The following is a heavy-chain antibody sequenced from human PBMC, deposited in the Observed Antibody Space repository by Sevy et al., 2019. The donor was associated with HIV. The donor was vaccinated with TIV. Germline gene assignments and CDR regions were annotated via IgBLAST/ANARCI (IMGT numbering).Heavy chain of an antibody. Sequence: SETLSLTCTVSGGSISTNSYYWGWIRQPPGKGLELIGSIYYNGYTYYNPSLKSRVTISVDTSKNLFSLMLISVTAADTDVYYCGRYGYGDYHTYFDYWGQGTLVTVSS. D-gene: IGHD4-17*01. V-gene: IGHV4-39*01. CDR1: GGSISTNSYY. CDR2: IYYNGYT. CDR3: GRYGYGDYHTYFDY. J-gene: IGHJ4*02.